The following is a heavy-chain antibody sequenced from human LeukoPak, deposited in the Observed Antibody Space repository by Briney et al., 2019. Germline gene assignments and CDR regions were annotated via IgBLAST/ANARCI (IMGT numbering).Heavy chain of an antibody. D-gene: IGHD3-22*01. CDR3: ARGPKYYYDSSGYYRFDY. V-gene: IGHV4-34*01. Sequence: SETLFLTCAVYGGSFSGYYWTWIRQTPGKGLEWIGEVNHSGSPKYNPSLKSRVSISVDTSKNQFFLNLRSVTAADTAVYYCARGPKYYYDSSGYYRFDYWGQGTLVTASS. CDR2: VNHSGSP. J-gene: IGHJ4*02. CDR1: GGSFSGYY.